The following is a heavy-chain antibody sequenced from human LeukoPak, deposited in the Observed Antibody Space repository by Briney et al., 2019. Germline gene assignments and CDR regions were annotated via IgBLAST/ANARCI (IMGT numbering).Heavy chain of an antibody. J-gene: IGHJ6*02. CDR1: GGSISSYY. CDR3: ARDSDFWSGSHTYGMDV. D-gene: IGHD3-3*01. Sequence: SETLSLTCTVSGGSISSYYWSWIRQPPGKGLEWIGYIYYSGSTNYNPSLKSRVTISVDTSKNQFSLKLSSVTAADTAAYYCARDSDFWSGSHTYGMDVWGQGTTVTVSS. V-gene: IGHV4-59*01. CDR2: IYYSGST.